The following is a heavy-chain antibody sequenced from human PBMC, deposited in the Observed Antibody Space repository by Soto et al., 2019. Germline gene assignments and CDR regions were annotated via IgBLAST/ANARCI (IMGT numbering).Heavy chain of an antibody. CDR1: GFTFSDYH. CDR3: ARSHLYYDSSGYPDY. CDR2: ISSSGSTI. Sequence: GGSLRLSCAASGFTFSDYHMSWIRQAPGKGLEWVSYISSSGSTIYYADSVKGRFTISRDNAKNSLYLQMNSLRAEDTAVYYCARSHLYYDSSGYPDYWGQGTLVTVSS. D-gene: IGHD3-22*01. V-gene: IGHV3-11*01. J-gene: IGHJ4*02.